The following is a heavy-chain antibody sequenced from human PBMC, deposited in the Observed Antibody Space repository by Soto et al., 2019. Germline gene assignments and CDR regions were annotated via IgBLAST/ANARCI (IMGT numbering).Heavy chain of an antibody. CDR2: IYHSGST. D-gene: IGHD3-10*01. Sequence: QLQLQESGSGLVKPSQTLSLTCAVSGGSISCGGYSWSWIRQPPGKGLEWIGYIYHSGSTYYNPSLKSRVTISVDRSKNQFSLKLSSVTAADTAVYYCARENNVLPGGYFDYWGQGTLVTVSS. J-gene: IGHJ4*02. V-gene: IGHV4-30-2*01. CDR3: ARENNVLPGGYFDY. CDR1: GGSISCGGYS.